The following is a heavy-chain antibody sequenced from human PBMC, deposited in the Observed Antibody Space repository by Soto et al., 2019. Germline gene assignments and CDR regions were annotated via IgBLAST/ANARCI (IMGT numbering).Heavy chain of an antibody. CDR3: ARAHYSGSPITLLDY. CDR1: GGSISSYY. D-gene: IGHD6-19*01. CDR2: IFYTGTT. V-gene: IGHV4-59*01. J-gene: IGHJ4*02. Sequence: PSETLSLTCTVSGGSISSYYWSWIRQPPGKGLELMGYIFYTGTTYYNPSLKSRVTISVDTSNNQFSLELSAVNSADTAVYYCARAHYSGSPITLLDYWGPGTLVTVSS.